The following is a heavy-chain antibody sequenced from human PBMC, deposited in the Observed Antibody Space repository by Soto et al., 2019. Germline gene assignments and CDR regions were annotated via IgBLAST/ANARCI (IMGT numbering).Heavy chain of an antibody. D-gene: IGHD3-10*01. CDR2: ISGSGGST. V-gene: IGHV3-23*01. Sequence: EVQLLESGGGLVQPGGSLRLSCAASGFTFSSYAMSWVRQAPGKGLEWVSAISGSGGSTYYADSVKGRFTISRDNSKNTLYLQMNSLRAEDTAVYYCAKSLLGGSVKVPTPSSSFDIWGQGTMVTVSS. CDR3: AKSLLGGSVKVPTPSSSFDI. CDR1: GFTFSSYA. J-gene: IGHJ3*02.